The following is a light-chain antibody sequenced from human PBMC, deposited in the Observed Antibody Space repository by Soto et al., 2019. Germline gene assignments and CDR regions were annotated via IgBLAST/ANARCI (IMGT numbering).Light chain of an antibody. CDR1: SSDVGNYNL. J-gene: IGLJ1*01. V-gene: IGLV2-14*02. CDR3: ISYTTSSTSYV. CDR2: EVS. Sequence: QSALTQPASVSGSPGQSITISCTGTSSDVGNYNLVSWYQQHPGKAPKLMIFEVSYWPSGVSNRFSGSKSGNTASLTISGLQAEDEADYYCISYTTSSTSYVFGTGTKLTVL.